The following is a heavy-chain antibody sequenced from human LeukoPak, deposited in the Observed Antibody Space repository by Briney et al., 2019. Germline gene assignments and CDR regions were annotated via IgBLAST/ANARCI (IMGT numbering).Heavy chain of an antibody. Sequence: GGSLRLSCAASGFTFSSYWMHWVRQAPGKGLVWVSRINSDGSSTSYADSVKGRFTISRDNAKNTLYLQMNSLRAEDTAVYYCARDKSSNYYVPQNYFDSWGQGTLVTVSS. CDR3: ARDKSSNYYVPQNYFDS. J-gene: IGHJ4*02. CDR1: GFTFSSYW. CDR2: INSDGSST. D-gene: IGHD3-10*02. V-gene: IGHV3-74*01.